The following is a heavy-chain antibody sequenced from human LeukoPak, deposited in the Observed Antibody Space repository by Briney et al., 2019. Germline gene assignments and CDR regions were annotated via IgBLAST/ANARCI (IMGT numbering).Heavy chain of an antibody. V-gene: IGHV1-18*01. CDR2: VSAYNGHT. J-gene: IGHJ4*02. CDR1: GYTFNSYG. CDR3: ARGEVPPHYFDY. Sequence: ASVKVSCKASGYTFNSYGISWVRQAPGQGLEWMGWVSAYNGHTNYAQKFQGRVTMTTDTSTSTASMELRSLRSDDTAVYYCARGEVPPHYFDYWGQGTLVTVSS.